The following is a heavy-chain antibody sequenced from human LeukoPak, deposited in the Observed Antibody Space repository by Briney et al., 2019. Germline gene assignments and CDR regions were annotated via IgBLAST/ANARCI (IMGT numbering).Heavy chain of an antibody. CDR1: GFTFSTYA. CDR3: ARHDWFDP. J-gene: IGHJ5*02. D-gene: IGHD3-3*01. CDR2: ISGSGSGT. Sequence: GGSLRLSCAASGFTFSTYAMTWVRQAPGQGLEWVSSISGSGSGTYYADSVKGLFTISRDNSKNTLYLQMNSLRAEDTAVYYCARHDWFDPWGQGTLVTVSS. V-gene: IGHV3-23*01.